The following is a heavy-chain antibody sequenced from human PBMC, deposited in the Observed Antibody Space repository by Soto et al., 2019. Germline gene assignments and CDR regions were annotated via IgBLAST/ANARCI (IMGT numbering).Heavy chain of an antibody. CDR3: AKDSGNYGSGSFSH. CDR2: LSGTGDSR. D-gene: IGHD3-10*01. J-gene: IGHJ4*02. V-gene: IGHV3-23*01. CDR1: GFVFSNYA. Sequence: GGSLRLSCVTSGFVFSNYAISWVRQAPGKGLEWVSALSGTGDSRDYADSVLGRFSISRDDSKATLYLQMSSLRAEDTAVYYCAKDSGNYGSGSFSHWGQGTLVTVSS.